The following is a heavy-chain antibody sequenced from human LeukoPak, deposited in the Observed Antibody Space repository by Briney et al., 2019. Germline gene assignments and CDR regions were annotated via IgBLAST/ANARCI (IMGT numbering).Heavy chain of an antibody. J-gene: IGHJ6*02. V-gene: IGHV3-64D*09. Sequence: PGGSLRLSCSASGFTFSNYAMHWVRQAPGKGLEYVSAISTNGGNTYYADSVKGRFTISRDNSKNTLYLQMSSLRAEDTAVYYCVTLWRTDYNYAVDVWGQGTTVTVSS. CDR1: GFTFSNYA. CDR3: VTLWRTDYNYAVDV. CDR2: ISTNGGNT. D-gene: IGHD3-3*01.